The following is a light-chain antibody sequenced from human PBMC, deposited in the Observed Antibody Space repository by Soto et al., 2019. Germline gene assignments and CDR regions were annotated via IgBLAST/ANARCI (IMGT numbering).Light chain of an antibody. CDR3: QSYDSSLSGYV. CDR1: SSNIGAGYD. Sequence: QSVLTQPPSVSGAPGQRVTISCTGSSSNIGAGYDVHWYQQLPGTAPKLLIYGNSNRPSGVPDRFSSSKSGTSASLAITGLQAEDEADYYCQSYDSSLSGYVFGGGTKVTVL. CDR2: GNS. V-gene: IGLV1-40*01. J-gene: IGLJ2*01.